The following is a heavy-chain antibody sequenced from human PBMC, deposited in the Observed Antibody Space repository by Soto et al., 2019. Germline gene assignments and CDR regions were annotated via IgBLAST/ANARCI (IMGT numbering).Heavy chain of an antibody. CDR1: GYTFTGYY. Sequence: QVQLVQSGAEVKKPGASVKVSCKASGYTFTGYYMHWVRQAPGQGLEWMGWINRISGGTKYAQKFEGRVTMPRDTSISTAYMELSRLRSADTAVYYCARGGVGSGGYGMDVWGQGTTVTVSS. CDR3: ARGGVGSGGYGMDV. D-gene: IGHD1-26*01. V-gene: IGHV1-2*02. CDR2: INRISGGT. J-gene: IGHJ6*02.